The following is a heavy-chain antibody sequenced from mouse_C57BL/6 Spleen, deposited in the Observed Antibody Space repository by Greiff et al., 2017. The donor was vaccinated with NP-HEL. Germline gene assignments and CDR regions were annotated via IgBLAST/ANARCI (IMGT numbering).Heavy chain of an antibody. CDR3: ARSDYGNWDWYFDV. J-gene: IGHJ1*03. CDR1: GYTFTSYW. Sequence: QVQLQQPGAELVKPGASVKLSCKASGYTFTSYWMHWVKQRPGQGLEWIGMIHPNSGSTNYNEKFKSKATLTVDNSSSTAYMQLSSLTSEDSAVYYCARSDYGNWDWYFDVWGTGTTVTVSS. D-gene: IGHD2-1*01. V-gene: IGHV1-64*01. CDR2: IHPNSGST.